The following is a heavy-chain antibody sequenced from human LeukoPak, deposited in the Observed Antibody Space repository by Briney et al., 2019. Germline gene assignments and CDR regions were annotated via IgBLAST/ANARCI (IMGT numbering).Heavy chain of an antibody. V-gene: IGHV3-23*01. CDR3: TSTSRWYPRFDY. CDR1: GFTFSSYA. CDR2: ISGSGGST. Sequence: GGSLRLSCAASGFTFSSYAMSWVRQAPGKGLEWVSAISGSGGSTYYAGSVKGRFTISRDNSKNTLYLQMNSLRAEDTAVYYCTSTSRWYPRFDYWGQGTLVTVSS. D-gene: IGHD6-19*01. J-gene: IGHJ4*02.